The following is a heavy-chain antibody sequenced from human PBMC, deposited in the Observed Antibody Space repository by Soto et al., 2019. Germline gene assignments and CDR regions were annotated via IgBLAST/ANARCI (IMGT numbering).Heavy chain of an antibody. J-gene: IGHJ4*02. CDR3: ARAVVVAGAQGDY. V-gene: IGHV3-66*01. CDR1: GFTVSSNY. Sequence: EVQLVESGGGLVQPGGSLRLSCAVSGFTVSSNYMSWVRQAPGKGLEWVSVIYSGGSTYYADSVKGRFTISRDNSKNTLYLQMNSLRAEDTAVYYCARAVVVAGAQGDYWGQGTLVTVSS. CDR2: IYSGGST. D-gene: IGHD6-19*01.